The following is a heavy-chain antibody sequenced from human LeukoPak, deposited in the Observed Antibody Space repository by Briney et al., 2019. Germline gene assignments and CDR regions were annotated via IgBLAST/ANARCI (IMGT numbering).Heavy chain of an antibody. CDR2: VKQDGSQQ. J-gene: IGHJ4*02. Sequence: GGSLRLSCTASGFTFGDYAMSWFRQAPGKGLEWVANVKQDGSQQYYLDSAEGRFTISRDNAKNSLYLQMNNVRAEDTAVYYCSNGIYSSSFWGQGTLVTVSS. CDR3: SNGIYSSSF. CDR1: GFTFGDYA. V-gene: IGHV3-7*01. D-gene: IGHD6-6*01.